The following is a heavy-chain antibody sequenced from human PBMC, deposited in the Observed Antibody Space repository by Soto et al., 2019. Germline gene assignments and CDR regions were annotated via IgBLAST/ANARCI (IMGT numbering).Heavy chain of an antibody. D-gene: IGHD1-1*01. CDR1: GFTFSSYA. Sequence: QVQLVESGGGVVQPGRSLRLSCAASGFTFSSYAMHWVRQAPGKGLEWVAVISYDGSNKYYADSVKGRFTISRDNSKNTLYLQMNSLRAEDTAVYYFAREPGTRTGTNIFDYWGQGTLVTVSS. J-gene: IGHJ4*02. V-gene: IGHV3-30-3*01. CDR2: ISYDGSNK. CDR3: AREPGTRTGTNIFDY.